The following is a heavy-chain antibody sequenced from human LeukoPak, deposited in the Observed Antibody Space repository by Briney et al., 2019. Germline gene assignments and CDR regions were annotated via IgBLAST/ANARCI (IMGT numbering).Heavy chain of an antibody. Sequence: ASVKVSCKASGYTFTSYYMHWVRQAPGQGLEWMGIINPSGGSTSYAQKFQGRVTMTRDTSTSTVYMELSSLRSEDTAVYYCARVFGYSSSSRAPYYYYGMDVWGQGTTVTVSS. D-gene: IGHD6-6*01. CDR1: GYTFTSYY. V-gene: IGHV1-46*01. J-gene: IGHJ6*02. CDR3: ARVFGYSSSSRAPYYYYGMDV. CDR2: INPSGGST.